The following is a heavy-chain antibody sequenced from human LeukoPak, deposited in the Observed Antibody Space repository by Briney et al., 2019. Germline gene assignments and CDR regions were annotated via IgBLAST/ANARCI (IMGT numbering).Heavy chain of an antibody. D-gene: IGHD3-3*02. J-gene: IGHJ2*01. CDR1: GGSISNYH. Sequence: PSETLSLTCTVSGGSISNYHWTWIRQPPGKGLEWIGYIYYSGSTNYNPSLKSRVTTSVDTSKNQFSLKLSSVTTADTAVYFCATIRVDYWYFDLWGRGTLVTVSS. CDR2: IYYSGST. CDR3: ATIRVDYWYFDL. V-gene: IGHV4-59*01.